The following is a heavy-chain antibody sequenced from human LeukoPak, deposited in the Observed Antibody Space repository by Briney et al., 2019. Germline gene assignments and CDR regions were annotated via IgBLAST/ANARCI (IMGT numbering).Heavy chain of an antibody. J-gene: IGHJ3*02. CDR2: IYHSGRT. Sequence: SETLSLTCTVSGGSISSYYWSWIRQPPGKGLEWIGSIYHSGRTFYNPSLKSRVTISVDTSKNQFSLKLTSVTAADTAVYYCARLFGMAVGAAFDIWGQGTMVTVSS. V-gene: IGHV4-59*08. CDR3: ARLFGMAVGAAFDI. D-gene: IGHD3-10*02. CDR1: GGSISSYY.